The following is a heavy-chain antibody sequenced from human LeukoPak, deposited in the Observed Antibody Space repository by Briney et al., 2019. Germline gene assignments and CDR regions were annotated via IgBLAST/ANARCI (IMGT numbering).Heavy chain of an antibody. V-gene: IGHV3-7*05. CDR2: INQDGSET. D-gene: IGHD5-24*01. CDR1: GFTFSTYW. J-gene: IGHJ3*01. Sequence: GGSLRLSCAASGFTFSTYWMSWVRLAPGKGLEWVANINQDGSETFYVDSVEGRFTISRDNGKNSIFVQMDSLRAEDTAVYYCVRGFDGYFGFDLWGQGTMVTVSS. CDR3: VRGFDGYFGFDL.